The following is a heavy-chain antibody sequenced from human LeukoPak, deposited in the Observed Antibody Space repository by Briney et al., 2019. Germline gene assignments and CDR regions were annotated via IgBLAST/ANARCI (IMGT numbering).Heavy chain of an antibody. Sequence: GASVKVSCKASGYTFTGYYMHWVRQAPGQGLEWMGRINPNSGGTNYAQKFQGRVTMTRDTSISTAYMELSRLRSDDTAVYYCARSTVTTFFEDYWXQXTLVTVSS. J-gene: IGHJ4*02. CDR1: GYTFTGYY. CDR2: INPNSGGT. V-gene: IGHV1-2*06. CDR3: ARSTVTTFFEDY. D-gene: IGHD4-17*01.